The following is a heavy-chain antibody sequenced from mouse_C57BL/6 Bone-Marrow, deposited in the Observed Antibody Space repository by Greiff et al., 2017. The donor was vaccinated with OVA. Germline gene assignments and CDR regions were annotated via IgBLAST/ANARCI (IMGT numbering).Heavy chain of an antibody. J-gene: IGHJ4*01. Sequence: EVQLVESGGGLVQPKGSLKLSCAASGFSFNTYAMNWVRQAPGKGLEWVARIRSKSNNYATYYADSVKDRFTISRDDSESMLYLQMNNLKTEDTAMYYCVRRNYGSSYVTYYAMDYWGQGTSVTVSS. D-gene: IGHD1-1*01. CDR3: VRRNYGSSYVTYYAMDY. CDR2: IRSKSNNYAT. CDR1: GFSFNTYA. V-gene: IGHV10-1*01.